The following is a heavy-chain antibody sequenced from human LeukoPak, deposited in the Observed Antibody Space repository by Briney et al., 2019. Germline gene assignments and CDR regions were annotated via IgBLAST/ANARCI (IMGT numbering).Heavy chain of an antibody. CDR3: ARGDGYNSRYFDY. Sequence: GGSLRLSCAASGFTVSSNYMSWVRQAPGKGLEWVSVIYSGGSTYYADSGKGRFTISRDNSKNTLYLQINSLRAEDTAVYYCARGDGYNSRYFDYWGQGTLVTVSS. CDR1: GFTVSSNY. V-gene: IGHV3-53*01. D-gene: IGHD5-24*01. J-gene: IGHJ4*02. CDR2: IYSGGST.